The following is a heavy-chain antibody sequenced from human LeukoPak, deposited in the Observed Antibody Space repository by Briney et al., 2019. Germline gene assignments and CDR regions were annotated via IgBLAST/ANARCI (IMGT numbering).Heavy chain of an antibody. CDR2: GYYSGTY. D-gene: IGHD4-23*01. J-gene: IGHJ5*02. CDR3: ARRHYGGNSDWFDP. Sequence: SETLSLTCTVSGGSITSNYWSWIRQPPGKGLEWIGYGYYSGTYNYSPSPKSRVTISVDTSKNQFSLKLSSVTAADTAVYYCARRHYGGNSDWFDPWGQGTLVTVSS. V-gene: IGHV4-59*08. CDR1: GGSITSNY.